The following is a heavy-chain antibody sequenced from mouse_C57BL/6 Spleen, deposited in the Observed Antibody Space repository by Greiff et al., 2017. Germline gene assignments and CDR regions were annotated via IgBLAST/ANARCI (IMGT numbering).Heavy chain of an antibody. Sequence: QVQLQQPGAELVMPGASVKLSCKASGYTFTSYWMHWVKQRPGQGLEWIGEIDPSDSYTNYNQKFKGKSTLTVDKSSSTAYMQLSSLTSEDSAVYYGARRPFGDDSSYFDYWGQGTTLTVSS. D-gene: IGHD1-1*01. J-gene: IGHJ2*01. CDR2: IDPSDSYT. CDR1: GYTFTSYW. V-gene: IGHV1-69*01. CDR3: ARRPFGDDSSYFDY.